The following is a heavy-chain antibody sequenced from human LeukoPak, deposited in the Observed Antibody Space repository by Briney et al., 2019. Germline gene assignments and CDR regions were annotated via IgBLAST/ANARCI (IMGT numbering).Heavy chain of an antibody. Sequence: GGSLRLSCAASGFTSTNYAMNWVLQAPGKGLEWVSILIGSSGSTDYADSVKGRFTISRDTSKNTLFLQMNSLRAEDTAIYYCAKGAYDYIEMGYFDSWGQGTLVTVSS. CDR2: LIGSSGST. D-gene: IGHD5-12*01. CDR3: AKGAYDYIEMGYFDS. CDR1: GFTSTNYA. V-gene: IGHV3-23*01. J-gene: IGHJ4*02.